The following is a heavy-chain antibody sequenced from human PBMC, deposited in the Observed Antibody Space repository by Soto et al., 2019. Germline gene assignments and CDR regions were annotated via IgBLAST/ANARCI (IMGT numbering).Heavy chain of an antibody. D-gene: IGHD3-16*01. V-gene: IGHV3-74*01. CDR2: ISSDGSST. Sequence: EVQVVESGGGLVQPGGSLRLSCAASGFTFSSYWMHWVRQAPGKGLVWVSRISSDGSSTTYADSVKGRFTISRDNAKNTLYLQMNSLRAEDTAVYYCASDHLLRWQGGVDFWGQGALVTVSS. CDR3: ASDHLLRWQGGVDF. CDR1: GFTFSSYW. J-gene: IGHJ4*02.